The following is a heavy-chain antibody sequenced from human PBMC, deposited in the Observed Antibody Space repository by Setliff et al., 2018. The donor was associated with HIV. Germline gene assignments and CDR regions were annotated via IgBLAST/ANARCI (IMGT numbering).Heavy chain of an antibody. J-gene: IGHJ6*03. CDR2: INHSGIT. CDR1: GGSFSGYY. Sequence: SETLSLTCAVYGGSFSGYYWSWIRRPPGRGWRGLGEINHSGITKYKPSLKRRVTISVDTSKNQFSLKLRSVTAADTAVYYCARVPGYSSGTSYMDVWGKGTTVTVSS. D-gene: IGHD6-19*01. CDR3: ARVPGYSSGTSYMDV. V-gene: IGHV4-34*01.